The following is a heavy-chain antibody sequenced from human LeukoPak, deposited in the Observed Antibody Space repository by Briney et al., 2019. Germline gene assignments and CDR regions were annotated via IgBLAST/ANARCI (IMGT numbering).Heavy chain of an antibody. CDR2: IYPGDSDT. CDR3: ARGGTVTEYYYYGMDV. J-gene: IGHJ6*02. D-gene: IGHD4-11*01. Sequence: EESLKISCKGSGYSFTSYWIGWVRQMPGKGLEWMGIIYPGDSDTRYSPSFQGQVTISADKSISTAYLQWSSLKASDTAMYYCARGGTVTEYYYYGMDVWGQGTTVTVSS. V-gene: IGHV5-51*01. CDR1: GYSFTSYW.